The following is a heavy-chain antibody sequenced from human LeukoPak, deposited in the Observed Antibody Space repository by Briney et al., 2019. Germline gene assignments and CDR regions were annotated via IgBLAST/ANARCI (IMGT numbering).Heavy chain of an antibody. V-gene: IGHV3-21*01. J-gene: IGHJ4*02. D-gene: IGHD5-12*01. CDR1: GFTFSSYS. CDR2: ISGSSSYI. CDR3: ARPGYSGYDEFDY. Sequence: GGSLRLSCAASGFTFSSYSMNWVRQAPGKGLEWVSSISGSSSYIYYADSVKGRFTISRDNAKNSLYLQMNSLRAEDTAVYYCARPGYSGYDEFDYWGQGTLVTVSA.